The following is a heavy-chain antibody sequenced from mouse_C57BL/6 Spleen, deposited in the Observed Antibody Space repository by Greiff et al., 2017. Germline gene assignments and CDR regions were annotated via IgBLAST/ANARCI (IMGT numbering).Heavy chain of an antibody. D-gene: IGHD2-4*01. CDR2: ISDGGSYT. CDR3: ASDRDYDDYAMDY. CDR1: GFTFSSYA. V-gene: IGHV5-4*03. Sequence: DVKLVESGGGLVKPGGSLKLSCAASGFTFSSYAMSWVRQTPEKRLEWVATISDGGSYTYYPDNVKGRFTISRDNAKNNLYLQMSHLKSEDTAMDYCASDRDYDDYAMDYWGQGTSVTVSS. J-gene: IGHJ4*01.